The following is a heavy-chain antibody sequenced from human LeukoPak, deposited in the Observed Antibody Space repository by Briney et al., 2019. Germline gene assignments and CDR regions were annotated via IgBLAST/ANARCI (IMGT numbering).Heavy chain of an antibody. CDR3: ARGHIDYAFDC. J-gene: IGHJ4*02. D-gene: IGHD4-17*01. Sequence: GVSLRLSCAASGFTFDDYGMSWVCQAPWKGLEWVSGINWNGGSTGYADSVKGRFTISRDNAKKALDLLMNSLRAEDTALYYCARGHIDYAFDCWGQGTLVTVSS. CDR2: INWNGGST. V-gene: IGHV3-20*04. CDR1: GFTFDDYG.